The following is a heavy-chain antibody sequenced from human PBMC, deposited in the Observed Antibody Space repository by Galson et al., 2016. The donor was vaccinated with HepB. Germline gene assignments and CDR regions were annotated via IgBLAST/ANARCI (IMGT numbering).Heavy chain of an antibody. J-gene: IGHJ6*03. CDR3: AREPSSTSFEVVHYYYYMDV. CDR2: VYHNGNT. CDR1: GFTFSLYG. V-gene: IGHV4-34*01. D-gene: IGHD3-3*01. Sequence: LRLSCAASGFTFSLYGMHWVRQAPGKGLEWIGEVYHNGNTNYNPSLKSRVTMSVDKSRNQFSLKLTSLTAADTAFYYCAREPSSTSFEVVHYYYYMDVWVQGTRVTISS.